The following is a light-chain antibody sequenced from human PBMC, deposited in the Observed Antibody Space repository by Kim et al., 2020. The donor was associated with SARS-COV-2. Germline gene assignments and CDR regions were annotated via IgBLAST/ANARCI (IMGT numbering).Light chain of an antibody. Sequence: EVVLTQSPATLSLSPGERATLSCRASESISSYLAWYQQKPGQAPRLLIYGASNRATGIPARFSGSGSETDFTLTISSLEPEDFAVYYCQHHYFGQGTKLEIK. J-gene: IGKJ2*01. CDR1: ESISSY. V-gene: IGKV3-11*01. CDR3: QHHY. CDR2: GAS.